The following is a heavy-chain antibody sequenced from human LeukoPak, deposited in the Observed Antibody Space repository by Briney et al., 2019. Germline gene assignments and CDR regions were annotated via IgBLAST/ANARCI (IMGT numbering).Heavy chain of an antibody. J-gene: IGHJ4*02. CDR3: ARDMGTKEDY. CDR1: GFTFRTYS. V-gene: IGHV3-21*04. CDR2: ISSHSIYI. D-gene: IGHD7-27*01. Sequence: GGSLRLSCAASGFTFRTYSMNWVRQAPGKGLEWVSTISSHSIYIYYADSVKGRFTISRDNSKNSLYLQMNSLRAEDTAVYYCARDMGTKEDYWGQGTLVTVSS.